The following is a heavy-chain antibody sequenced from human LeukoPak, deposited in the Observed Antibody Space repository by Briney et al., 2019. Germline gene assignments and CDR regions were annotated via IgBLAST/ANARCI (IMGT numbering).Heavy chain of an antibody. J-gene: IGHJ6*02. CDR1: GYTFTSYG. CDR2: ISAYNGNT. V-gene: IGHV1-18*01. Sequence: ASVKVSCKAAGYTFTSYGISWVRQAPGQGLEWMGWISAYNGNTNYAQKLQGRVTMTTDTSTSTAYMELRSLRSDDTAVYYCAREDCSSTSCRTYYYYGMDVRGQGTTVTVSS. D-gene: IGHD2-2*01. CDR3: AREDCSSTSCRTYYYYGMDV.